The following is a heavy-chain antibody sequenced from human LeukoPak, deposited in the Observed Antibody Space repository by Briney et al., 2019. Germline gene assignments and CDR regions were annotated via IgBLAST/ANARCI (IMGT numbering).Heavy chain of an antibody. CDR2: INHSGST. Sequence: SETLSLTCAVYGGSFSGYYWSWIRQPPGKGLEWIGEINHSGSTNYNPSLKGRVTISVDTSKNQFSLKLSSVTAADTAVYYCARGRGYCSGGSCYYFDYWGQGTLVTVSS. J-gene: IGHJ4*02. V-gene: IGHV4-34*01. CDR1: GGSFSGYY. CDR3: ARGRGYCSGGSCYYFDY. D-gene: IGHD2-15*01.